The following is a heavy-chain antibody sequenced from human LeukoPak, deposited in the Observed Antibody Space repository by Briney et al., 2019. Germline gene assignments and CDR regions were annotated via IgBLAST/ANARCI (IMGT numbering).Heavy chain of an antibody. J-gene: IGHJ4*02. V-gene: IGHV3-30*18. CDR1: GFTFSSYG. CDR3: AKVITTTVTTTYYFDY. D-gene: IGHD4-17*01. Sequence: PGGSLRLSCAASGFTFSSYGMHWVRQAPGKGLEWVAVISYDGSNKYYADSVMGRFTISRDNSKNTLYVQMNSLRAEDTAVYYCAKVITTTVTTTYYFDYWGQGTLVTVSS. CDR2: ISYDGSNK.